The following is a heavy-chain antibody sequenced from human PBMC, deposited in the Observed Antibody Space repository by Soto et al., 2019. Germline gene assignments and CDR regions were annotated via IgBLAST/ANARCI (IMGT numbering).Heavy chain of an antibody. CDR2: TNSDGSST. CDR3: AIRASYYDSSGYFDY. Sequence: PGGSLRLSCAASGFTFSSYWMHWVRQAPGKGLVWVSRTNSDGSSTSYADSVKGRFTISRDNAKNTLYLQMNSLRAEDTAVYYCAIRASYYDSSGYFDYWGQGTLVTVSS. J-gene: IGHJ4*02. D-gene: IGHD3-22*01. CDR1: GFTFSSYW. V-gene: IGHV3-74*01.